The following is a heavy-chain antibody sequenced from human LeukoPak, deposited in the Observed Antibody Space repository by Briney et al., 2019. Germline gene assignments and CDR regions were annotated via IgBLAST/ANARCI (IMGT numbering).Heavy chain of an antibody. CDR1: GYTFSSYG. CDR3: AREYYYDSSGYFVYGAFDI. Sequence: ASVKVSCKASGYTFSSYGISWVRQAPGQGLEWMGWISAYNGNTNYAQKLQGRVTMTTDTSTSTAYMELRSLRSDDTAVYYCAREYYYDSSGYFVYGAFDIWGQGTMVTVSS. J-gene: IGHJ3*02. V-gene: IGHV1-18*01. D-gene: IGHD3-22*01. CDR2: ISAYNGNT.